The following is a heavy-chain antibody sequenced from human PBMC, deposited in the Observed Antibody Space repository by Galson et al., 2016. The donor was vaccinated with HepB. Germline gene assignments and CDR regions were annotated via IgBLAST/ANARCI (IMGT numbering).Heavy chain of an antibody. D-gene: IGHD3-10*01. J-gene: IGHJ6*02. CDR2: INSDGSTT. CDR3: ALEKIYVGSLDV. V-gene: IGHV3-74*03. Sequence: SLRLSCAASGFTFSNAWMSWVRQAPGKGLMWLSHINSDGSTTAYADSVRGRFSISRDNAKSTLYLHMNSVRAEDTAVYYCALEKIYVGSLDVWGQGTTVTVSS. CDR1: GFTFSNAW.